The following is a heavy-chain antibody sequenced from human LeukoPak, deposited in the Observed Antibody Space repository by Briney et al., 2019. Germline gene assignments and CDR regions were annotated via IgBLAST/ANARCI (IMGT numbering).Heavy chain of an antibody. CDR2: MNPNSGNT. CDR1: AYTFTTYD. J-gene: IGHJ4*02. Sequence: ASVTVSCTASAYTFTTYDINWVRQAPGQGLELMGWMNPNSGNTGYAQKFQGRVTMTRNTSISTAYMELSSLRSEDTAVYYCASVNPYSSGWYDLDYWGQGTLVTVSS. V-gene: IGHV1-8*01. D-gene: IGHD6-19*01. CDR3: ASVNPYSSGWYDLDY.